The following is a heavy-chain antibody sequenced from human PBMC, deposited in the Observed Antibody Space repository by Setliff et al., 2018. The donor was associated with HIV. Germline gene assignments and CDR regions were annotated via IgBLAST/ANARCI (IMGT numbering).Heavy chain of an antibody. CDR3: ARGWMATLNGPLAY. J-gene: IGHJ4*02. CDR2: FTPILGIS. Sequence: EASVKVSCKTSGGTFTSYAISWVRQAPGQGLEWMGGFTPILGISNLAQNFQGRVTITADTSTGTAYMDLSSLRYEDTAVYYCARGWMATLNGPLAYWGQGTLVTVSS. CDR1: GGTFTSYA. V-gene: IGHV1-69*10. D-gene: IGHD2-15*01.